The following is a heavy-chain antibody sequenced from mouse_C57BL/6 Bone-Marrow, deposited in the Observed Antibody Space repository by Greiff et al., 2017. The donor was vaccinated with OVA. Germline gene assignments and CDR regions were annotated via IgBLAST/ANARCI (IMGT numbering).Heavy chain of an antibody. CDR3: ARYYGSSYYYAMDY. D-gene: IGHD1-1*01. Sequence: AASGIDFSRYWMSWVRRAPGKGLEWIGEINPDSSTINYAPSLKDKFIISRDNAKNTLYLQMSKVRSEDTALYYCARYYGSSYYYAMDYWGQGTSVTVSS. CDR1: GIDFSRYW. J-gene: IGHJ4*01. V-gene: IGHV4-1*01. CDR2: INPDSSTI.